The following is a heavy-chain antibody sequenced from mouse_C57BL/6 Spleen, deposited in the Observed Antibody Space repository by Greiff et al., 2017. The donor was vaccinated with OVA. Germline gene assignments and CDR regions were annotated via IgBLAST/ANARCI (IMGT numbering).Heavy chain of an antibody. CDR3: ARPLITTVVAKGYFDV. V-gene: IGHV1-18*01. J-gene: IGHJ1*03. D-gene: IGHD1-1*01. CDR2: INPNNGGT. CDR1: GYTFTDYN. Sequence: SGPELVKPGASVKIPCKASGYTFTDYNMDWVKQSHGKSLEWIGDINPNNGGTIYNQKFKGKATLTVDKSSSTAYMELRSLTSEDTAVYYCARPLITTVVAKGYFDVWGTGTTVTVSS.